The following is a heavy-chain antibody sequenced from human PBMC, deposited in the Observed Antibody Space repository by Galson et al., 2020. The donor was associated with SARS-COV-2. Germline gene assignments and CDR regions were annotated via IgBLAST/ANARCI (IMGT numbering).Heavy chain of an antibody. J-gene: IGHJ6*02. Sequence: ASVKVSCKDSGYTFTHYGISWVRQDPGQGLEWMGWNSSYNGITNYAQKLQGRVTMTSDTTTTTAYMELRSLRSDDTAVYYCARFGATPDCDSWGGYFDYYYSAMDVWGQGTSVTVS. D-gene: IGHD3-3*01. CDR2: NSSYNGIT. CDR1: GYTFTHYG. CDR3: ARFGATPDCDSWGGYFDYYYSAMDV. V-gene: IGHV1-18*01.